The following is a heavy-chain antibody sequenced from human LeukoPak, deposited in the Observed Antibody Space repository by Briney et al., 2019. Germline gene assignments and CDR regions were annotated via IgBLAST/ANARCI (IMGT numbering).Heavy chain of an antibody. CDR1: GGSISIYF. D-gene: IGHD3-22*01. CDR2: IYTSGSP. V-gene: IGHV4-4*07. Sequence: ASETLSLTCTVSGGSISIYFWSWIRQPAGNGLEWIGRIYTSGSPNYNPSLKSRVTMSVDTSKTQFSLKLRSVTAADTAVYYCARTPFSYDSSAYYPLLERYYFDYWGQGTLVTVSS. J-gene: IGHJ4*02. CDR3: ARTPFSYDSSAYYPLLERYYFDY.